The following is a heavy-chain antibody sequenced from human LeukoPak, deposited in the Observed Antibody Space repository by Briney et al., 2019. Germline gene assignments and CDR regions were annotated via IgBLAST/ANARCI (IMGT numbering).Heavy chain of an antibody. J-gene: IGHJ4*02. V-gene: IGHV4-34*01. Sequence: SETLSLTCAVYGGSFSGYYWSWLRQPPGKGLEWIGEINHSGSTNYNPSLKSRVTISVDTSKNQFSLKLSSVTAADTAVYYCARGRRTVTTYRRGAIDYWGQGTLVTVSS. CDR2: INHSGST. D-gene: IGHD4-17*01. CDR1: GGSFSGYY. CDR3: ARGRRTVTTYRRGAIDY.